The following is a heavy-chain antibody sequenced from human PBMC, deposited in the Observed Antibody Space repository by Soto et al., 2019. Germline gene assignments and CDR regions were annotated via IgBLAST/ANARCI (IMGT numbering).Heavy chain of an antibody. Sequence: GGSLRLSCAASGFTFSSYAMSWVRQAPGKGLEWVSAISGSGGSTYYADSVKGRFTISRDNSKNTLYLQMNSLRAEDTAVYYCAKSLLSVYCSSTSCYVSYFDYWGQGTLVTVSS. CDR1: GFTFSSYA. CDR3: AKSLLSVYCSSTSCYVSYFDY. D-gene: IGHD2-2*01. V-gene: IGHV3-23*01. J-gene: IGHJ4*02. CDR2: ISGSGGST.